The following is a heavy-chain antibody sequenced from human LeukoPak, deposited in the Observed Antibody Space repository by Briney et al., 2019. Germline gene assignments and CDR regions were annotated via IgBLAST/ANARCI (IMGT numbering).Heavy chain of an antibody. CDR3: ARSAGFPCYDILTGHSKTYYFDY. Sequence: SETLSLTCAVYGGSFSGYYWSWIRQPPGKGLEWIGEINHSGSTNYNPSLKSRVTISVDTSKNQFSLKLSSVTAADTAVYYCARSAGFPCYDILTGHSKTYYFDYWGQGTLVTVSS. J-gene: IGHJ4*02. CDR1: GGSFSGYY. D-gene: IGHD3-9*01. V-gene: IGHV4-34*01. CDR2: INHSGST.